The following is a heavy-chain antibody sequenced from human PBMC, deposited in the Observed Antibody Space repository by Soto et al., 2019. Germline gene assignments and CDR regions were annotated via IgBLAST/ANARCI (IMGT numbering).Heavy chain of an antibody. Sequence: PETLSLTCAVYGGSFSGYYWSWIRQPPGKGLEWIGEINHSGSTNYNPSLKSRVTISVDTSKNQFSLKLSSVTAADTAVYYCARGRGYSYGYYYYYGMDVWGQGTTVTVS. D-gene: IGHD5-18*01. J-gene: IGHJ6*02. CDR2: INHSGST. CDR3: ARGRGYSYGYYYYYGMDV. V-gene: IGHV4-34*01. CDR1: GGSFSGYY.